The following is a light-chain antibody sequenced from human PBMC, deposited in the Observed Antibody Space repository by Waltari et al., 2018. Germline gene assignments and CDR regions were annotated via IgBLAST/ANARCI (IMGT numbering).Light chain of an antibody. Sequence: DIQMTQSPSSLSASVGARVTIPCRASQSISSYLYWYQQKPEKAPQLLIYAASSLQSGVPSRFSGRGSGTDFTLTITSLQPEDFATYYCQQGHSTPRTFGQGTKVEIK. CDR1: QSISSY. CDR2: AAS. V-gene: IGKV1-39*01. CDR3: QQGHSTPRT. J-gene: IGKJ1*01.